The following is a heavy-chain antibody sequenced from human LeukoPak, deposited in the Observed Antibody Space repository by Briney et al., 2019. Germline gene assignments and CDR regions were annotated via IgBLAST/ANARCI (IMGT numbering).Heavy chain of an antibody. V-gene: IGHV3-23*01. Sequence: PSETLSLTCTVSGDSIISSDYYWGWVRQAPGKGLEWVSTISGSGANTYYADSVKGRFTISRDKSKDTLYLQMNSLKAEDTAVYYCTKDQNGYNKPGEYWGQGALVTVSS. CDR1: GDSIISSDYY. CDR3: TKDQNGYNKPGEY. CDR2: ISGSGANT. J-gene: IGHJ4*02. D-gene: IGHD5-24*01.